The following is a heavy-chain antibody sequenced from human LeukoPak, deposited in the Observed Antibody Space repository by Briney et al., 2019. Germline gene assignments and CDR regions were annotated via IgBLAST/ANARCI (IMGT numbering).Heavy chain of an antibody. J-gene: IGHJ6*02. CDR2: IYYSGNT. D-gene: IGHD7-27*01. CDR3: ARVGTLSYYYGMDV. V-gene: IGHV4-59*11. Sequence: SSETLSLTCTVSGGSISSHYWSWIRQPPGKGLEWIGHIYYSGNTNYNPSLKSRVTIAIDTSKNQFSLKVSSVTAADTAVYYCARVGTLSYYYGMDVWGQGTTVTVSS. CDR1: GGSISSHY.